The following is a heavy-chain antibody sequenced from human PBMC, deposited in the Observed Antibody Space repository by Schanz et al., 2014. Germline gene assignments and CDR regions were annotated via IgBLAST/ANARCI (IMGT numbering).Heavy chain of an antibody. CDR1: GFTFTNYA. J-gene: IGHJ4*02. Sequence: VQLLESGGGLVQPGGSLRLSCAASGFTFTNYAMSWVRQAPGKGLEWVGVISYDGSKKSYADSVKGRFTISRDNSKNTLYLQMNSLRPEDTAVYYCARESSNDIVLVPGAVFDHWGQGILVTVSS. CDR3: ARESSNDIVLVPGAVFDH. V-gene: IGHV3-30*03. CDR2: ISYDGSKK. D-gene: IGHD2-2*01.